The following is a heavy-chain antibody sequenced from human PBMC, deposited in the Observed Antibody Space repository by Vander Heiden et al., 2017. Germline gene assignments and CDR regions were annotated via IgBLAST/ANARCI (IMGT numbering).Heavy chain of an antibody. J-gene: IGHJ4*02. Sequence: EVQLVESGGGLVQPGGSLRSSCAASGFTFSSYSMNWVCQAPGKGLEWVSYISSSSSTIYYADSVKGRFTISRDNAKNSLYLQMNSLRDEDTAVYYCARDSSGWYRDFDYWGQGTLVTVSS. V-gene: IGHV3-48*02. CDR1: GFTFSSYS. CDR2: ISSSSSTI. D-gene: IGHD6-19*01. CDR3: ARDSSGWYRDFDY.